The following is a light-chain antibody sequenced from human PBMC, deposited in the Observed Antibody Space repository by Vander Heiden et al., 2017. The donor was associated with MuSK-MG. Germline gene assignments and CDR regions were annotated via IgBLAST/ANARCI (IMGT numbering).Light chain of an antibody. Sequence: HSVSESPGTTVTIPCTRSSGSIASNYVQWYQQRPGSAPTTVPYEENQRPPALPCPFSGSIDSSFNSTSLTISGLKTEDEADYYCQSYDSSNHVVFGGGTKLTVL. CDR3: QSYDSSNHVV. CDR2: EEN. J-gene: IGLJ2*01. CDR1: SGSIASNY. V-gene: IGLV6-57*03.